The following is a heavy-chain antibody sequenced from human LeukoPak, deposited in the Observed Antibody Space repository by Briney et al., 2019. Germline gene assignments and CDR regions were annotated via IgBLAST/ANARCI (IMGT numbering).Heavy chain of an antibody. CDR1: GYTFTGYY. V-gene: IGHV1-2*02. J-gene: IGHJ6*03. CDR2: INSNSGGT. D-gene: IGHD5-12*01. Sequence: ASVKVSCKASGYTFTGYYIHWVRQAPGQGLEWMGWINSNSGGTNYAQKFQGRVNMTRDTSISTAYMELSRLRSDDTAVYYCARLYSGYGNYSYYKDVWGKGTTVTVSS. CDR3: ARLYSGYGNYSYYKDV.